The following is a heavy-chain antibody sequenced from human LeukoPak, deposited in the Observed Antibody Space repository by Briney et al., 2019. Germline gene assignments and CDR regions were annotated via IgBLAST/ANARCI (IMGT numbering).Heavy chain of an antibody. CDR1: GYTFTSYG. CDR2: ISAYNGNT. J-gene: IGHJ4*02. CDR3: ARLPEGGWLQVLYYFDY. D-gene: IGHD1-14*01. V-gene: IGHV1-18*01. Sequence: ASVKVSCKASGYTFTSYGISWVRQAPGQGLEWMGWISAYNGNTKYEQKLQGRVTMTTDTTTSTTYMVMRSLRSDDTAVYYCARLPEGGWLQVLYYFDYWGQGTLVTVSS.